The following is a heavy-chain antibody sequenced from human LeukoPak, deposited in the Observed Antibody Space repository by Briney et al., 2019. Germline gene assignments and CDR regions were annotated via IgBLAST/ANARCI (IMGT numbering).Heavy chain of an antibody. Sequence: SETLSLTCTVSGGSISSYYWSWIRQPAGKGLEWIGYIYYSGSTYYNPSLKSRVTISVDTSKNQFSLKLSSVTAADTAVYYCARGRSYDYVWGSYRLVPYFDYWGQGTLVTVSS. CDR3: ARGRSYDYVWGSYRLVPYFDY. V-gene: IGHV4-59*06. D-gene: IGHD3-16*02. CDR1: GGSISSYY. CDR2: IYYSGST. J-gene: IGHJ4*02.